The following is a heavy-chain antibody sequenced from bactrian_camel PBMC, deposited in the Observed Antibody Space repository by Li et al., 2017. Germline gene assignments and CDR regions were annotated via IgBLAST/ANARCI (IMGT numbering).Heavy chain of an antibody. CDR1: GFTFSSYR. J-gene: IGHJ4*01. CDR2: IDRVGGAI. Sequence: HVQLVESGGGLVQPGGSLRLSCAASGFTFSSYRTYWVRQAPGKGLEWVSHIDRVGGAIYYGDSVKGRFTISRDTPKNTVYLQMNSLKSEDTAVYYCAADPLVPKSYCLGTDWLDNKRHADWGQGTQVTVS. CDR3: AADPLVPKSYCLGTDWLDNKRHAD. D-gene: IGHD1*01. V-gene: IGHV3S1*01.